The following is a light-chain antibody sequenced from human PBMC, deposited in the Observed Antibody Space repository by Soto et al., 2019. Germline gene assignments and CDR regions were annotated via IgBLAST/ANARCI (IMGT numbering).Light chain of an antibody. CDR3: QQYNSYPWT. Sequence: DIQMTQSPSSLSASVGDRVTITCRASQNIINAFGWCHLKPGKAPKRLIYGASILVSGVPSRFSGSGSGTEFTLTISSLQPEDVAIYYCQQYNSYPWTFGPGTKVEIK. CDR1: QNIINA. V-gene: IGKV1-17*01. CDR2: GAS. J-gene: IGKJ1*01.